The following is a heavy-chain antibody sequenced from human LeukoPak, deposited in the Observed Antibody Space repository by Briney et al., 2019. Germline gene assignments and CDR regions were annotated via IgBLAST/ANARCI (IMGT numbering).Heavy chain of an antibody. CDR3: ARRSGSYWD. V-gene: IGHV4-34*01. Sequence: SETLSLTCAVYGGSFSGYYWTWIRQPPGKGLEWIGEVNHSGGTNYNPSLKSRVTISVDTSKNQFSLKLSSVTAADTAVYYCARRSGSYWDWGQGTLVTVSS. D-gene: IGHD1-26*01. J-gene: IGHJ4*02. CDR2: VNHSGGT. CDR1: GGSFSGYY.